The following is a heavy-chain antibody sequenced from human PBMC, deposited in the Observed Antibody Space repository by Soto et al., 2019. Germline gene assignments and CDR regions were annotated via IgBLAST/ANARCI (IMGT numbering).Heavy chain of an antibody. D-gene: IGHD3-10*01. V-gene: IGHV4-4*07. J-gene: IGHJ6*02. CDR1: GGSISSYY. Sequence: KTSETLSLTCNVSGGSISSYYWSWIRQPAGKGLEWVGRIYTSGSTNYNPSLKSRVTMSVDTSKNQFSLKLSSVTAADTAVYYCARGYYYGSGSYYLDYYYYGMDVWGQGTTVTVSS. CDR2: IYTSGST. CDR3: ARGYYYGSGSYYLDYYYYGMDV.